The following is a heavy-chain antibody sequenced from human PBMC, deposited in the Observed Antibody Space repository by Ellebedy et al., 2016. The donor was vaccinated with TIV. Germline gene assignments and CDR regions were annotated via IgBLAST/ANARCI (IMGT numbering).Heavy chain of an antibody. CDR2: MYPGDSDT. Sequence: GESLKISCKGSGYSFTSYWIGWVRQMPGKGLEWMGIMYPGDSDTRHSPSFQGQVTMSADRSISTAYLQWSSLKASDTAMYYCARGRTGDCTGGACYSPFDYWGQGTLVTVSS. CDR1: GYSFTSYW. V-gene: IGHV5-51*01. CDR3: ARGRTGDCTGGACYSPFDY. J-gene: IGHJ4*02. D-gene: IGHD2-8*02.